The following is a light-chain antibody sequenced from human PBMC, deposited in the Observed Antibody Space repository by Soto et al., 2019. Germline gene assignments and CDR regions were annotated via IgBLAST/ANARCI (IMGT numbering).Light chain of an antibody. CDR2: GAS. CDR3: QQYGSSRT. V-gene: IGKV3-20*01. CDR1: QSVSSSY. J-gene: IGKJ1*01. Sequence: EIVLTQSPGTLSLSPGERATLSCRASQSVSSSYLVWYQQKPGQAPRLLIYGASSRATGIPDRFSGSGSGTDFTLTISRLEPEDFAEYYCQQYGSSRTFGQGTKVEIK.